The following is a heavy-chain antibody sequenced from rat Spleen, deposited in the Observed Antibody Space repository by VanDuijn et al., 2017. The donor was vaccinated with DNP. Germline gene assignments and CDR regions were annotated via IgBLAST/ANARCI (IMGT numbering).Heavy chain of an antibody. CDR3: ARGLNYGGYNYYWYFDF. V-gene: IGHV3-1*01. D-gene: IGHD1-11*01. J-gene: IGHJ1*01. CDR2: ISYSGST. CDR1: GYSITSNY. Sequence: EVQLQESGPGLVKPSQSLSLTCSVTGYSITSNYWGWIRKFPGNKMEYIGHISYSGSTNYNPSLKSRFSITRDTSKNQFFLQLNSVTTEDTATYYCARGLNYGGYNYYWYFDFWGQGVTVTVSS.